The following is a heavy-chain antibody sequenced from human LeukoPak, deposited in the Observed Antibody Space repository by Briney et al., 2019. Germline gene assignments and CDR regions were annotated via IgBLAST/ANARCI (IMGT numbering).Heavy chain of an antibody. V-gene: IGHV3-23*01. J-gene: IGHJ4*02. CDR1: GFTFSSYA. CDR2: ISGSGGST. Sequence: GSLRLSCAASGFTFSSYAMSWVRQATGKGLEWVSAISGSGGSTYYADSVKGRFTISRDNSKNTLYLQMNSLRAEDTAVYYCAKRTPHGQWPYYFDYWGQGTLVTVSS. D-gene: IGHD6-19*01. CDR3: AKRTPHGQWPYYFDY.